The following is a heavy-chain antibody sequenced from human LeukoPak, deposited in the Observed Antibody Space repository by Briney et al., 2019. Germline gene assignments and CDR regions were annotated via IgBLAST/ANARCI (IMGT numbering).Heavy chain of an antibody. CDR1: GGSISSYY. D-gene: IGHD6-19*01. J-gene: IGHJ4*02. CDR2: IYYSGST. CDR3: ARGPSSGWPITYDNNDY. V-gene: IGHV4-59*01. Sequence: SETLSLTCTVSGGSISSYYWSWIRQPPGKGLEWIGYIYYSGSTNYNPSLKSRVTISVDTSKNQFSLKLSSVTAADTAVYYCARGPSSGWPITYDNNDYWGQGTLVTVSS.